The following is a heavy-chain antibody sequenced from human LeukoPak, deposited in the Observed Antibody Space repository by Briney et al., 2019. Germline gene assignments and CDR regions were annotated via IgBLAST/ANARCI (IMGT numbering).Heavy chain of an antibody. CDR1: GGTFSSYA. CDR2: IIPIFGTA. J-gene: IGHJ3*02. Sequence: SVKVSCKASGGTFSSYAISWVRQAPGQGLEWMGGIIPIFGTANYAQKFQGRVTITTDESTSTAYMELSSLRSEDTAVYYCARDWSPGVQDAFDIWGQGTMVTVSS. V-gene: IGHV1-69*05. CDR3: ARDWSPGVQDAFDI. D-gene: IGHD3-3*01.